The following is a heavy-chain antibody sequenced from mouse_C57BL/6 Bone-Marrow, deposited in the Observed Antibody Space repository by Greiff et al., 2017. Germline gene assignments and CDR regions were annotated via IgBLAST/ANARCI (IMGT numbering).Heavy chain of an antibody. CDR1: GYSITSGYY. CDR3: AREGYYYAMDY. Sequence: EVQLVESGPGLVKPSQSLSLTCSVTGYSITSGYYWNWIRQFPGNKLEWMGYISYDGSNNYNPTLKNRITITRDTSKNQFCLKLSSVTTEDTATSYCAREGYYYAMDYWGQGTSVTVSS. CDR2: ISYDGSN. J-gene: IGHJ4*01. D-gene: IGHD2-14*01. V-gene: IGHV3-6*01.